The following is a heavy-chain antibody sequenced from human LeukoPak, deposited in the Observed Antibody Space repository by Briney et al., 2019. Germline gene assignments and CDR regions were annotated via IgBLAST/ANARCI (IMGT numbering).Heavy chain of an antibody. CDR1: SGSIGSDALY. Sequence: SETLSLTCTVSSGSIGSDALYWGWIRQPPGKGLEWIREVHLDGRTNFNPSLKSRLTMSVDLSENHVSLKLTSVTAADTAVYYCAREGGFYRPLDYSGQGTLVTVSS. CDR3: AREGGFYRPLDY. CDR2: VHLDGRT. J-gene: IGHJ4*02. D-gene: IGHD6-25*01. V-gene: IGHV4-39*07.